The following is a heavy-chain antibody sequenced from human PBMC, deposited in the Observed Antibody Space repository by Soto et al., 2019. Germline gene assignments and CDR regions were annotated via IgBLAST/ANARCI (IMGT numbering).Heavy chain of an antibody. Sequence: GGSLRLSCAASGFTFSDYWMSWVRQAPGKGPEWVANIKFDGSVKQYVDSVRGRFTTSRDNSKNSLFLQMNSLAAADTAVYYCVKDGGYCSSSSCYDPRILYFDPWGQGTLFTVP. CDR1: GFTFSDYW. V-gene: IGHV3-7*03. D-gene: IGHD2-2*01. CDR2: IKFDGSVK. J-gene: IGHJ5*02. CDR3: VKDGGYCSSSSCYDPRILYFDP.